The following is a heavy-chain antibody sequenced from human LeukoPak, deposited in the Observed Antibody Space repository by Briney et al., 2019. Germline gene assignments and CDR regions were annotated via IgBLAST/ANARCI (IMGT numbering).Heavy chain of an antibody. CDR1: GFTFSTYT. J-gene: IGHJ4*02. CDR3: ARVVPAAHYDFWSGYPPYFDY. Sequence: GGSLRLSCSASGFTFSTYTMSWVRQAPGKGLEWVSAILGSGAATFYGDSVKGRFTISRDNAKNSLYLQMNSLRAEDTAVYYCARVVPAAHYDFWSGYPPYFDYWGQGTLVTVSS. D-gene: IGHD3-3*01. V-gene: IGHV3-21*01. CDR2: ILGSGAAT.